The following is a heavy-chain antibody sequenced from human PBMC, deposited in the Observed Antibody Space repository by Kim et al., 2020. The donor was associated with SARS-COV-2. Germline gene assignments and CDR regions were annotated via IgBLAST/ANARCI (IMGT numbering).Heavy chain of an antibody. CDR3: ARDGSRSYHDAFDI. J-gene: IGHJ3*02. D-gene: IGHD1-26*01. V-gene: IGHV7-4-1*02. Sequence: AQGVHGRFVFSLDPSVSTAYLQISSLKAEDTAVYYCARDGSRSYHDAFDIWGQGTMVTVSS.